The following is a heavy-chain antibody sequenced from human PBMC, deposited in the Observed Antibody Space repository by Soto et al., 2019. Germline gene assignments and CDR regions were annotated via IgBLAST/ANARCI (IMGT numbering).Heavy chain of an antibody. CDR1: GDSISSSGYY. D-gene: IGHD3-16*01. V-gene: IGHV4-39*01. J-gene: IGHJ5*02. Sequence: QLQLQESGPGLVKPSETLSLTCTVSGDSISSSGYYWGWIRQPPGKGLEWIGSIYYSGSTYYNPSLKSRVTISVDTSKNQFSLKLSSVTAADTAVYYCARHKVLLGWFDPWGQGTLVTVSS. CDR3: ARHKVLLGWFDP. CDR2: IYYSGST.